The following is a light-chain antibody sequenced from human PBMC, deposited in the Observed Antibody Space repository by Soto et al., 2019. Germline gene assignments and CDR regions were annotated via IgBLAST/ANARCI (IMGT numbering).Light chain of an antibody. CDR1: HDVTRR. V-gene: IGKV3-15*01. Sequence: EIVLTQSPGTLSLSPGERATLSCRASHDVTRRLAWYQVKHGQAPRLLIYDASTRATGLPARFSGTGSGTEFTLTISSLQSEDFAVYYCQHYTNWPLTFGGGTKVEI. J-gene: IGKJ4*01. CDR3: QHYTNWPLT. CDR2: DAS.